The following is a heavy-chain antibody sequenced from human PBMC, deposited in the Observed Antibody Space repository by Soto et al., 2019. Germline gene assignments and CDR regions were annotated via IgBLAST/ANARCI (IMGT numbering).Heavy chain of an antibody. CDR2: ISAYNGNT. Sequence: QVQLVQSGADVKKPGASVKVSCKASGYTFTSYGISWVRQAPGQGLEWMGWISAYNGNTNYAQKLQGRVTMTTDTPTSTAYMELRGVRSDDTAGYDCASTYSPFDYWGQGTLVTVSS. CDR1: GYTFTSYG. CDR3: ASTYSPFDY. V-gene: IGHV1-18*01. J-gene: IGHJ4*02. D-gene: IGHD6-13*01.